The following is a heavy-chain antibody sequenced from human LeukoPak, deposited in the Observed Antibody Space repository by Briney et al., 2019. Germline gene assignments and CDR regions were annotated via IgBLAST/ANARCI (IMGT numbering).Heavy chain of an antibody. CDR2: INPNSGGT. V-gene: IGHV1-2*02. J-gene: IGHJ3*02. Sequence: ASVKVSCKASGYTFTGYYMHWVRQAPGQGLEWMGWINPNSGGTNYAQKFQGRVTMTRDTSISTAYMELSRLRSDDTAVYYCALNYSGYDAFDIWGQGTMVTVSS. D-gene: IGHD3-10*01. CDR1: GYTFTGYY. CDR3: ALNYSGYDAFDI.